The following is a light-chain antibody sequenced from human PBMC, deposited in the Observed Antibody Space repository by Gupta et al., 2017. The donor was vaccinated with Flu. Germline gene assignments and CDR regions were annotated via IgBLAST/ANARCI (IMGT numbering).Light chain of an antibody. V-gene: IGLV1-51*02. CDR2: ESN. CDR1: SSNIGNNY. Sequence: QSVLTQPPSVSAAPGQKVTISCSGSSSNIGNNYVSWYQQLPGTAPKLLIYESNQRPSGIPDRFSGSKSGTSATLGITGLQTGDEADYYCGTWDSSLSAGVIGGGTKLTVL. J-gene: IGLJ3*02. CDR3: GTWDSSLSAGV.